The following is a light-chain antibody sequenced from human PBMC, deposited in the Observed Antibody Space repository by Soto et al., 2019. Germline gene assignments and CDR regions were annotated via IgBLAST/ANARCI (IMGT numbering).Light chain of an antibody. Sequence: DIQMTQSPSTLSASVGDRVTITCRASQSISSWLAWYQQKPGKAPKLLIYDASILQSGVPSRFSGSGSGTDFTLTISSLQPEDFVTYYCQQYNDYSTFGQGTKVDIK. J-gene: IGKJ1*01. CDR1: QSISSW. V-gene: IGKV1-5*01. CDR3: QQYNDYST. CDR2: DAS.